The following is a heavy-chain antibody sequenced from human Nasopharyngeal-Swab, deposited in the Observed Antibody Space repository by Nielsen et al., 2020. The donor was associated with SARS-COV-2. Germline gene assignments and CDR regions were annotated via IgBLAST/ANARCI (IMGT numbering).Heavy chain of an antibody. Sequence: ASVKVSCKASGYTFINYGISWVRQAPGQGLEWVGWISANNGNTNYAQKFRGRVTMTTDTSTSTAYMELRSLRSDDTAIYYCARDQWLVHYFDYWGQGTLVTVSS. D-gene: IGHD6-19*01. J-gene: IGHJ4*02. CDR2: ISANNGNT. CDR1: GYTFINYG. V-gene: IGHV1-18*01. CDR3: ARDQWLVHYFDY.